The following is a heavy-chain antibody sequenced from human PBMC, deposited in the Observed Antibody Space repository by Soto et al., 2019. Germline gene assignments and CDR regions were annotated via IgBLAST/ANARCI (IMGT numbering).Heavy chain of an antibody. V-gene: IGHV4-30-4*01. CDR1: GGSISSGDYY. D-gene: IGHD2-15*01. CDR2: IYYSGST. CDR3: ARDEGYCSGGSCYSVYYGMDV. J-gene: IGHJ6*02. Sequence: PSETLSLTCTVSGGSISSGDYYWSWIRQPPGKGLEWIGYIYYSGSTYYNPSLKSRVTISVDTSKNQFSLKLSSVTAADTAVYYCARDEGYCSGGSCYSVYYGMDVWGQGTTVTVS.